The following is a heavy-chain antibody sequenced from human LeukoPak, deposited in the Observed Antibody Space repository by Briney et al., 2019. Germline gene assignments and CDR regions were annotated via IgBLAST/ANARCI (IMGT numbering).Heavy chain of an antibody. J-gene: IGHJ4*02. Sequence: GGSLRLSCAASGFTFSSYSMNWVRQAPGKGLEWVSYISSSSSTIYHADSVKGRFTISRDNAKNSLYLQMNSLRAEDTAVYYCAKELPAAYFDYWGQGTLVTVSS. CDR2: ISSSSSTI. V-gene: IGHV3-48*01. CDR1: GFTFSSYS. D-gene: IGHD2-2*01. CDR3: AKELPAAYFDY.